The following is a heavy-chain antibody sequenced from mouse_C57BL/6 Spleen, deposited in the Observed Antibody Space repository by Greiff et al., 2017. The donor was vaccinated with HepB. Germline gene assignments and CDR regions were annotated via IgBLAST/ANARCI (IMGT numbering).Heavy chain of an antibody. CDR2: FHPYNDDT. Sequence: VKLQESGAELVKPGASVKMSCKASGYTFTTYPIEWMKQNHGKSLEWIGNFHPYNDDTKYNEKFKGKATLTVEKSSSTVYLELSRLTSDDSAVYYCATEGSSGYGFAYWGQGTLVTVSA. J-gene: IGHJ3*01. CDR1: GYTFTTYP. D-gene: IGHD3-2*02. V-gene: IGHV1-47*01. CDR3: ATEGSSGYGFAY.